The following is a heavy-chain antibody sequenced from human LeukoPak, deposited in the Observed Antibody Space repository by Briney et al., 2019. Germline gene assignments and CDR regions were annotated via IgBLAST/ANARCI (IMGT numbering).Heavy chain of an antibody. Sequence: PGGSLRLSCVASGFTFSDYYMSWIRQAPGKGLVWVSHINNDGSSTNYADSVKGRFTISRDNAKNTLYLQMNSLRTEDTAVYYCACYGIAPPHWGQGALVTVSS. J-gene: IGHJ4*02. CDR1: GFTFSDYY. CDR2: INNDGSST. V-gene: IGHV3-74*01. D-gene: IGHD2-15*01. CDR3: ACYGIAPPH.